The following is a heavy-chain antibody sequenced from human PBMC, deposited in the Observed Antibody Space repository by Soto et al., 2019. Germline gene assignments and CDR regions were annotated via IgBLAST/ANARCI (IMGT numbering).Heavy chain of an antibody. CDR2: ILYDGSNK. CDR1: GFTFSSYG. J-gene: IGHJ4*02. CDR3: AKDRDIVVVVAAFDY. V-gene: IGHV3-30*18. D-gene: IGHD2-15*01. Sequence: QVQLVESGGGVVQPGRSLRLSCAASGFTFSSYGMHWVRQAPGKGLEWVAVILYDGSNKYYADSVKGRFTISRDNSKNTLYLQMNSLRAEDTAVYYCAKDRDIVVVVAAFDYWGQGTLVTVSS.